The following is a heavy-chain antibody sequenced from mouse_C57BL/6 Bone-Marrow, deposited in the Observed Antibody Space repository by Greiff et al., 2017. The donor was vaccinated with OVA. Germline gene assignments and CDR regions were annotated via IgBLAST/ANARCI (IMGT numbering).Heavy chain of an antibody. D-gene: IGHD3-3*01. CDR1: GFTFSDYY. CDR2: INYDGSST. Sequence: EVMLVESEGGLVQPGRSMKLSCTASGFTFSDYYMAWVRQVPEKGLEWVANINYDGSSTYYLDSLKSRFIISRDNAKNILYLQMSSLKSEDTATYYCARVGGTSWYFDVWGTGTTVTVSS. J-gene: IGHJ1*03. V-gene: IGHV5-16*01. CDR3: ARVGGTSWYFDV.